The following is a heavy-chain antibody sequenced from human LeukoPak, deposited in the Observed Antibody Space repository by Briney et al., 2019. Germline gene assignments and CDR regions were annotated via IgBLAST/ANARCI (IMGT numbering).Heavy chain of an antibody. V-gene: IGHV1-2*02. CDR2: INPNSGGT. J-gene: IGHJ4*02. Sequence: ASVKVSCKASGYTFTSYYLHWVRQAPGQGLEWMGWINPNSGGTNYAQKFQGRVTMTRDTSISTAYMELSRLRSDDTAVYYCASLYCSSTSCYAGYFDYWGQGTLVTVSS. CDR1: GYTFTSYY. D-gene: IGHD2-2*01. CDR3: ASLYCSSTSCYAGYFDY.